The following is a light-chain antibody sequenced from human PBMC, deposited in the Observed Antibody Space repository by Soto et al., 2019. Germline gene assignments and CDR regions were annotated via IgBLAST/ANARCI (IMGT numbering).Light chain of an antibody. Sequence: DIQVTQSPATLSAFVGDRVTISCRARQSIGNWLAWYQQKPGKAPKLLIYDASTLESGVPSRFSGSGSWTEFTLTISSLQPEDVAPYYCQEYNSYPVSFGQGTRLDI. V-gene: IGKV1-5*01. CDR3: QEYNSYPVS. CDR1: QSIGNW. CDR2: DAS. J-gene: IGKJ5*01.